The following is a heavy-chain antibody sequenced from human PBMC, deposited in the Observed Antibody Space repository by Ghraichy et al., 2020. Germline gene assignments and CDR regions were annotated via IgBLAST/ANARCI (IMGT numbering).Heavy chain of an antibody. CDR2: IYYSGST. CDR3: ARGPYGTNFYFDY. V-gene: IGHV4-30-4*01. D-gene: IGHD1-7*01. CDR1: GGSISSGDYY. J-gene: IGHJ4*02. Sequence: SETLSLTCTVSGGSISSGDYYWSWIRQPPGKGLEWIGYIYYSGSTYYNPSLKSRVTISVDTSKNQFSLKLSSVTAADTAVYYCARGPYGTNFYFDYWGQGTLVTVSS.